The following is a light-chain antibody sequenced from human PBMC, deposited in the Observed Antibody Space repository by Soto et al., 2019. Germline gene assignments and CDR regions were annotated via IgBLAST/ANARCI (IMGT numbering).Light chain of an antibody. V-gene: IGKV3-15*01. J-gene: IGKJ5*01. CDR2: GAS. CDR3: QQRSDFIT. CDR1: QSVSSN. Sequence: EIVMTQSPATLSVSPWERATLSCGASQSVSSNLAWYQQKPGQGPRLLIYGASSRATGIPARFSGSGSATEFTLTISSLQSEDFAVYYCQQRSDFITFGQGTRLEIK.